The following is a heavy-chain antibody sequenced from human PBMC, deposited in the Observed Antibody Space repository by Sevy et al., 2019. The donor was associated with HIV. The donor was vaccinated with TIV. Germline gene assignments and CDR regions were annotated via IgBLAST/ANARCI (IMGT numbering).Heavy chain of an antibody. CDR3: AREVGGYCSSTSCHVDY. Sequence: SETLSLTCAVSGGSISSNNWWNWVRQTPGKGLEWIGEIYHSGSTNRNPSLKSRVTISVDKSKNQFSLKLSSVTAADTAVYYCAREVGGYCSSTSCHVDYWGQGTLVTVSS. CDR1: GGSISSNNW. CDR2: IYHSGST. J-gene: IGHJ4*02. V-gene: IGHV4-4*02. D-gene: IGHD2-2*03.